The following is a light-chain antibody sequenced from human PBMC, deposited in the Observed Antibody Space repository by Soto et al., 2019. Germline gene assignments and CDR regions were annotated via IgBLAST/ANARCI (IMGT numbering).Light chain of an antibody. J-gene: IGKJ2*01. V-gene: IGKV3-15*01. CDR3: QPYSDWNT. Sequence: ETVMTQSPATLSVSPGERATLSCRASRNVGSKLAWYQQKPGQAPRLLISDASARATGIPARFSGSGSGTEFTLTLSSHQFEDFAVYYCQPYSDWNTFGQGTKLEIK. CDR2: DAS. CDR1: RNVGSK.